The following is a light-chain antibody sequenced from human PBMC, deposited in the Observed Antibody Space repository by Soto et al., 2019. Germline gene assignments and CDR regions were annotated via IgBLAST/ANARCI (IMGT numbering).Light chain of an antibody. CDR3: SSFTSTSTLYV. J-gene: IGLJ1*01. Sequence: QSVLTQPASVSGSPGQSITISCTGTSSDVGGYKYVSWYQQYPGKAPKLMIYEVSSRPSGVSNRFSGSKSGNTASLTISGLQAEDEADYYCSSFTSTSTLYVXGSGTRSPS. CDR2: EVS. V-gene: IGLV2-14*01. CDR1: SSDVGGYKY.